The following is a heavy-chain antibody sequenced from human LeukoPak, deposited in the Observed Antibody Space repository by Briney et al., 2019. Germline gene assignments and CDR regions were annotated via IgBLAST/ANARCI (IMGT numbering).Heavy chain of an antibody. Sequence: GWSLSLSCAASGLTFIRYCMLELGPAARREVEGVSAISGSGGSPYYAASVKGRFTIYRENSKNTLYLRMNSLRAEDPPVYYCAKVWTMVRGATTDYWGQATLVTVSA. V-gene: IGHV3-23*01. CDR2: ISGSGGSP. CDR3: AKVWTMVRGATTDY. D-gene: IGHD3-10*01. J-gene: IGHJ4*02. CDR1: GLTFIRYC.